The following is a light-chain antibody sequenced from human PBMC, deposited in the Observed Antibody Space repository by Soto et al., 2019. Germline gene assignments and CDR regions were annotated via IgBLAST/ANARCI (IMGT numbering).Light chain of an antibody. V-gene: IGKV1-5*01. CDR1: QSISNH. CDR2: EAS. CDR3: QQYDSYPLT. J-gene: IGKJ4*01. Sequence: DIQMTQSPSSLSASVEDRVIITCRASQSISNHLNWYQQKPGKAPKLLIYEASSLESGVPSRFSGSGSGTEFTLTIGGLQPDDFATYYCQQYDSYPLTFGGGTKVDIK.